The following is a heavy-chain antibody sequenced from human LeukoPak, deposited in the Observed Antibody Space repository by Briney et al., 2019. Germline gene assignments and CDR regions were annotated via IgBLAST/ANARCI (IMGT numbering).Heavy chain of an antibody. CDR1: GFTFSNYY. D-gene: IGHD4-17*01. CDR2: ISSSSGYT. CDR3: ARDRQSTYGSDY. V-gene: IGHV3-11*06. J-gene: IGHJ4*02. Sequence: GGSLRLSCAASGFTFSNYYMSWIRQAAGEGLEWVSYISSSSGYTNYADSVTGRLTISRDNAKNSLYLQMNSLRAEDTAVYYRARDRQSTYGSDYWGQGTLVTVSS.